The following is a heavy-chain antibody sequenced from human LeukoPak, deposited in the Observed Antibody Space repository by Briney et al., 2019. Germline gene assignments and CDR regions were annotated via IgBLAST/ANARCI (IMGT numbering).Heavy chain of an antibody. D-gene: IGHD3-3*01. CDR1: GYSISIAYD. V-gene: IGHV4-38-2*01. J-gene: IGHJ4*02. CDR3: ARYDSRGSGSPQLEY. CDR2: IFRGGST. Sequence: PSETLSLTCAVSGYSISIAYDWGWIRQPPGKGLEWIGVIFRGGSTSYNPSLMSRLTMSLDTSKNQFSLQLTSVTAADTAVYYCARYDSRGSGSPQLEYWGQGILVTISS.